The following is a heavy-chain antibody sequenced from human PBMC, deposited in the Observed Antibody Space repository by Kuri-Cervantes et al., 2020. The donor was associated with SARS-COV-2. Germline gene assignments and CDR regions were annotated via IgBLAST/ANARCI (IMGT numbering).Heavy chain of an antibody. CDR3: AGDSSGRDY. V-gene: IGHV6-1*01. Sequence: SQTLSLTCAISGDRVYSNSAAWSWIRQSPSRGLEWLGSTFYKSKWHNDYAVSVKGRITISPDTSKNQFSLRLSSVTPEDTAVYYCAGDSSGRDYWGQGTLVTVSS. CDR2: TFYKSKWHN. J-gene: IGHJ4*02. CDR1: GDRVYSNSAA. D-gene: IGHD6-19*01.